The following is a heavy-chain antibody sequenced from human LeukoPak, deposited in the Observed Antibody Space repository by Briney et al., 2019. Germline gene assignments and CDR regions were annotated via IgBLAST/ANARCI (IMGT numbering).Heavy chain of an antibody. CDR1: GFSFSSHW. J-gene: IGHJ4*02. Sequence: GGSLRLSCAASGFSFSSHWMSWVRQAPGKGLEWVANIKQDGREKYYVDSVKGRLTISRDNAKNSLYLQMNSLRVEDTAVYYCAATPNYAYFDYWGQGTLVTVSS. CDR2: IKQDGREK. V-gene: IGHV3-7*01. D-gene: IGHD2-2*01. CDR3: AATPNYAYFDY.